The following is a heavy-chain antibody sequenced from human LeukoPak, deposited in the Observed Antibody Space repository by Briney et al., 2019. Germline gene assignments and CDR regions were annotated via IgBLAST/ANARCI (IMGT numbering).Heavy chain of an antibody. CDR2: ISYDGSNK. Sequence: GGSLRLSCAASGFTFSSYGMHWVRQAPGKGLEWVAVISYDGSNKYYADSVKGRFTISRDNSKNTLYLQMNSLRAEDTAVYYCAKARASDSSGYRAYYYGMDVWGQGTTVAVSS. D-gene: IGHD3-22*01. V-gene: IGHV3-30*18. J-gene: IGHJ6*02. CDR3: AKARASDSSGYRAYYYGMDV. CDR1: GFTFSSYG.